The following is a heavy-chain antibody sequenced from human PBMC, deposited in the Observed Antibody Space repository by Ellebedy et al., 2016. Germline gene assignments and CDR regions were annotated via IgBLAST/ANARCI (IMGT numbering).Heavy chain of an antibody. J-gene: IGHJ4*02. CDR2: ITWNSDRV. CDR1: GFTFDDYA. V-gene: IGHV3-9*01. CDR3: AKDLERGLEWSQSAFDY. Sequence: GGSLRLXCAASGFTFDDYAMHWVRQVPGKGLEWVSGITWNSDRVAYGDSVKGRFTISRDNTKKSLFLQMNSLRPADTALYYCAKDLERGLEWSQSAFDYWGQGTLVTVSS. D-gene: IGHD3-3*01.